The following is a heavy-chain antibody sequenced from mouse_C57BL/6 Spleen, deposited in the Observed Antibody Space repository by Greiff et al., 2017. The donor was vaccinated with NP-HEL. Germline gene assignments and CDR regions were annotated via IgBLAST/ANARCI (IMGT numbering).Heavy chain of an antibody. D-gene: IGHD1-1*01. Sequence: QVQLQQPGAELVKPGASVKLSCTASGYTFTSYWMHWVKQRPGQGLEWIGMIHPNSGSTNYNEKFKSKATLTVDKSSSTAYVQLSSLTSEDSAVYDCADGSGLEFDVWGTGTTVTVSS. J-gene: IGHJ1*03. V-gene: IGHV1-64*01. CDR2: IHPNSGST. CDR3: ADGSGLEFDV. CDR1: GYTFTSYW.